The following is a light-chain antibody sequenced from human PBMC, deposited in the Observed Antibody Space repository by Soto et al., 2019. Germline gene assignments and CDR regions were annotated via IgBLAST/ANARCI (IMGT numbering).Light chain of an antibody. CDR2: RAS. J-gene: IGKJ1*01. CDR3: QQYQTYWS. V-gene: IGKV1-5*03. Sequence: DIQMTQSPSTLSASVGDRVTITCRASQSVSSWLAWYQQKPGKAPKVLIYRASTLETGVPSRFSGSGSGTEFTLTISSLQPDDFAIYYCQQYQTYWSFGQGTNVEIK. CDR1: QSVSSW.